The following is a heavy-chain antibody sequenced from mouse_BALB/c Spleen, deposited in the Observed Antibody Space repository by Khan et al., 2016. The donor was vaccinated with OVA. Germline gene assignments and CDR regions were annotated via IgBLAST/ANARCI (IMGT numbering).Heavy chain of an antibody. J-gene: IGHJ4*01. CDR3: TRLVDY. V-gene: IGHV5-6-5*01. CDR1: GFTFSSYA. CDR2: INSGGST. Sequence: EVELVESGGGLVKPGGSLKLSCAASGFTFSSYAVSWIRQTPEKRLEWVASINSGGSTYYPDSVKGRFTISRDEARNILYLQMSSVRYEDTAMYYCTRLVDYWGQGTSVTVSS.